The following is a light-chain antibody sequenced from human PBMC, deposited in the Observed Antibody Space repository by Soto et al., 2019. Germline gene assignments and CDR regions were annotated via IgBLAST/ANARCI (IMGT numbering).Light chain of an antibody. Sequence: EIVMTQSPATLSVSPGERATLSCRASQSVSSNLAWYQQKPGQAPRLLIYGASTRATGSPARFSGSGSGTEFTLTISSLQSEDFAVYYCQQYNNWPLYTFGKGTKLEIK. CDR3: QQYNNWPLYT. J-gene: IGKJ2*01. V-gene: IGKV3-15*01. CDR2: GAS. CDR1: QSVSSN.